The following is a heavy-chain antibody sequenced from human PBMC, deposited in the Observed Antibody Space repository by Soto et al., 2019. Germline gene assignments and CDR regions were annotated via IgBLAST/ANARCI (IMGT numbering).Heavy chain of an antibody. D-gene: IGHD5-12*01. Sequence: GGSLRLSCAASGFTFSSYGMHWVRQAPGKXLEWVAVIWYDGSNKYYADSVKGRFTISRDNSKNTLYLQMNSLRAEDTAVYYFARDQVAYGGGRWGYYCDYRMDVWGQGTTVTVSS. CDR1: GFTFSSYG. CDR2: IWYDGSNK. V-gene: IGHV3-33*01. J-gene: IGHJ6*02. CDR3: ARDQVAYGGGRWGYYCDYRMDV.